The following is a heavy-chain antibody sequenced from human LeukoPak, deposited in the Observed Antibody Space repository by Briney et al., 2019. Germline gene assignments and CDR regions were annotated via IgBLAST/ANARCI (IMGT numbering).Heavy chain of an antibody. D-gene: IGHD6-19*01. CDR1: GFTFITYA. CDR3: AREQSGTRGWYTVDY. J-gene: IGHJ4*02. CDR2: IRPDGDRT. Sequence: PGGSLRLSCAASGFTFITYAITWVRQGPGKGLEWVSAIRPDGDRTYYANSVRGRFTISRDNSKDTVYLQINGLRVEDTAVYYRAREQSGTRGWYTVDYWGQGTLVTVSS. V-gene: IGHV3-23*01.